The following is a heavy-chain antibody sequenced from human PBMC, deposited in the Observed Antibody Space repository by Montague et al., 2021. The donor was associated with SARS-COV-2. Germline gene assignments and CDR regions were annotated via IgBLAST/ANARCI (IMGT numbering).Heavy chain of an antibody. CDR1: GFTFSSYE. CDR2: ISSSGSTI. D-gene: IGHD3-10*01. J-gene: IGHJ6*02. Sequence: SLRLSCPASGFTFSSYEMNWVRQAPGKGLEWVSYISSSGSTIYYADSVKGRFTISRDNAKNSLYLQMNSLRAEDTAVYYCARALGFGESLVAYYYYYGIDVWGQGTTVTVSS. CDR3: ARALGFGESLVAYYYYYGIDV. V-gene: IGHV3-48*03.